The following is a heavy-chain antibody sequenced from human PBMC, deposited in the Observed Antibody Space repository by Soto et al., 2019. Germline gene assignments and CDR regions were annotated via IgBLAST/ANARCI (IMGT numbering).Heavy chain of an antibody. V-gene: IGHV1-24*01. D-gene: IGHD4-17*01. CDR3: ATDSNDYGLESY. CDR1: GYTLTELS. J-gene: IGHJ4*02. Sequence: ASVKVSCKVSGYTLTELSMHWVLQAPGKGLEWMGGFDPEDGETIYAQKFQGRVTMTEDTSTDTAYMELSSLRSEDTAVYYCATDSNDYGLESYWGQGTLVTVSS. CDR2: FDPEDGET.